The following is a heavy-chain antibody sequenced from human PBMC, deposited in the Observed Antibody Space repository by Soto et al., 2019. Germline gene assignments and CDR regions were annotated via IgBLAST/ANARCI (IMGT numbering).Heavy chain of an antibody. D-gene: IGHD3-22*01. J-gene: IGHJ4*02. V-gene: IGHV3-7*01. Sequence: GGSLRLSCAASGFTFSNYWKSWVRQAPGKGLEWVANINQDGSEKDYVDSVKGRFAISRDNAHNSLYLHMDSLRAEDTAVYYCARLVLEDYESSGFWFYWGQGT. CDR1: GFTFSNYW. CDR3: ARLVLEDYESSGFWFY. CDR2: INQDGSEK.